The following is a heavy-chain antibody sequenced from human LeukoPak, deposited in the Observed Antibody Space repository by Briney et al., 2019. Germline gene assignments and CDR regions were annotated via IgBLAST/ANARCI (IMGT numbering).Heavy chain of an antibody. J-gene: IGHJ5*02. CDR2: ISSSSSYI. CDR3: AKEEVDCSGGSCYKSPYWFDP. V-gene: IGHV3-21*04. CDR1: GDTFSSYS. D-gene: IGHD2-15*01. Sequence: ASVKVSCKASGDTFSSYSMNWVRQAPGKGLEWVSSISSSSSYIYYADSVKGRFTISRDNAKNSLYLQMNSLRAEDTAVYYCAKEEVDCSGGSCYKSPYWFDPWGQGTLVTVSS.